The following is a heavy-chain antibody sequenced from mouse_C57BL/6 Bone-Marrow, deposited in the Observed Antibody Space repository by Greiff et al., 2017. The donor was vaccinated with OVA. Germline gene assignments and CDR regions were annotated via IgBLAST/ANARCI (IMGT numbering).Heavy chain of an antibody. CDR2: IDPSDSET. CDR1: GYTFTSYW. V-gene: IGHV1-52*01. Sequence: QVQLQQPGAELVRPGSSVKLSCKASGYTFTSYWMHWVKQRPIQGLEWIGNIDPSDSETHYNQKFKDKATLTVDKSSSTAYMQLSSLTSEDSAVYYCASDYGSTLWYFDVWGTGTTVTVSS. CDR3: ASDYGSTLWYFDV. J-gene: IGHJ1*03. D-gene: IGHD1-1*01.